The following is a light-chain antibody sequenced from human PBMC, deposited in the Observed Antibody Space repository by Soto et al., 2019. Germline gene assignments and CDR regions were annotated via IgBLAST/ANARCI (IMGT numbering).Light chain of an antibody. CDR1: QSVSSSS. J-gene: IGKJ1*01. Sequence: EFLLTQSPDTLSLSPGERATLSCRASQSVSSSSLAWYQQRRGQAPRLLIHDASSRATGIPDRFSGSGSGTDFTLTISRLEPEDFAVYYCQQYGGSPRTLGQGTKVDIK. CDR3: QQYGGSPRT. CDR2: DAS. V-gene: IGKV3-20*01.